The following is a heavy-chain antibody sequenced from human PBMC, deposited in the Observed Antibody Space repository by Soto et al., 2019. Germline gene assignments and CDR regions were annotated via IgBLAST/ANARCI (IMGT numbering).Heavy chain of an antibody. V-gene: IGHV3-30-3*01. CDR2: VSSDGSRT. D-gene: IGHD2-2*01. CDR3: ARDVWHCGSNSCYFYGMDV. J-gene: IGHJ6*02. Sequence: QVQLVESGGGLVQPGRSLRLYCAASGFTFSTYSMHWVRQAPGKGLEWVAVVSSDGSRTYYADSVKGRFTISRDNSKNTVFMQMNSLRAEDTAVYYCARDVWHCGSNSCYFYGMDVWGQGTTVTVSS. CDR1: GFTFSTYS.